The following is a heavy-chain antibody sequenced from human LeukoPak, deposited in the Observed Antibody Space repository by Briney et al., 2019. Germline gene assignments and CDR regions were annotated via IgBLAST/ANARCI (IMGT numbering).Heavy chain of an antibody. V-gene: IGHV4-34*01. CDR2: INHSGST. D-gene: IGHD2-2*01. J-gene: IGHJ6*03. CDR1: GESFSGYY. CDR3: ARAAIVVVPAAPYYYYMDV. Sequence: KPSETLSLTCAVYGESFSGYYWSWIRQPPGKGLEWIGEINHSGSTNYNPSLKSRVIISVDTSKNQFSLKLSSVTAADTAVYYCARAAIVVVPAAPYYYYMDVWGKGTTVTVSS.